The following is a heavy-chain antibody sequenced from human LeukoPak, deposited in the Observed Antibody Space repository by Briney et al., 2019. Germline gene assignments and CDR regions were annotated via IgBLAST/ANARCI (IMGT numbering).Heavy chain of an antibody. CDR3: ASTYAQFLILGFDAFDI. Sequence: PGGSLRLSCAASGFTLSSYSMNWVRQAPGKGLEWVSYIKSGSSTTYYADSVKGRFTISRDNAKNSLYLQMNSLRDEDTAVYYCASTYAQFLILGFDAFDIWGQGTMVTVSS. CDR2: IKSGSSTT. D-gene: IGHD3-16*01. J-gene: IGHJ3*02. V-gene: IGHV3-48*02. CDR1: GFTLSSYS.